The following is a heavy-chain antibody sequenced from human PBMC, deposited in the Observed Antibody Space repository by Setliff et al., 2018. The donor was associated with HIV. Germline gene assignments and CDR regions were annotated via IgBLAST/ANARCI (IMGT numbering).Heavy chain of an antibody. CDR1: EYTFATYA. J-gene: IGHJ4*02. V-gene: IGHV1-3*03. Sequence: ASVKVSCKASEYTFATYAIHWMRQAPGQRLEWMGWINAGNGNTQFSQEFQGRVTITRDTSASTAYMELSSLRSEDMAVYYCARGIYDFWTGYADYWGPGTLVTVSS. CDR3: ARGIYDFWTGYADY. D-gene: IGHD3-3*01. CDR2: INAGNGNT.